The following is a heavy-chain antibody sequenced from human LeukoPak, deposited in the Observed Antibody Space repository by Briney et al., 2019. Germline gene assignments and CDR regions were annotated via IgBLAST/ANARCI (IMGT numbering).Heavy chain of an antibody. V-gene: IGHV4-34*01. CDR2: INHSGST. CDR1: GGSFSGYC. J-gene: IGHJ4*02. Sequence: SETLSLTCAVYGGSFSGYCWSWIRQPPGKGLEWIGEINHSGSTNYNPSLKSRVTISVDTSKNQFSLKLSSVTPEDTAVYYCARDVPKKYYFDYWGQGTLVTVSS. CDR3: ARDVPKKYYFDY.